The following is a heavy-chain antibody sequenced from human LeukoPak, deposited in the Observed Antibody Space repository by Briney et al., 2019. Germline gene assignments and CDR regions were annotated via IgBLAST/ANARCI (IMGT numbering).Heavy chain of an antibody. Sequence: SSETLSLTCTLSSGSISSYYWSWIRQPPGKGLEWLAYIRNSGRTNYNPSLKSRLTISLDTSKNQFSLDVRSVTAADTAVYYCARHCPYDSAAYQADFDIWGQGTLVTVSS. V-gene: IGHV4-59*08. D-gene: IGHD3-22*01. J-gene: IGHJ3*02. CDR1: SGSISSYY. CDR2: IRNSGRT. CDR3: ARHCPYDSAAYQADFDI.